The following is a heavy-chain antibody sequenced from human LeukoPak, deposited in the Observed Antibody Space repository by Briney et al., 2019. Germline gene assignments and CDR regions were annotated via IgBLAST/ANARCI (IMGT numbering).Heavy chain of an antibody. D-gene: IGHD3-9*01. J-gene: IGHJ4*02. CDR2: IYHSGST. V-gene: IGHV4-30-2*01. CDR3: ARGGIVRYFDWLLAQPFDY. CDR1: GGSISSGGYS. Sequence: KTSETLSLTCAVSGGSISSGGYSWSWIRQPPGKGLEWIGYIYHSGSTYYNPSLKSPVTISVDRSKNQFSLKLSSVTAADTAVYYCARGGIVRYFDWLLAQPFDYWGQGTLVTVSS.